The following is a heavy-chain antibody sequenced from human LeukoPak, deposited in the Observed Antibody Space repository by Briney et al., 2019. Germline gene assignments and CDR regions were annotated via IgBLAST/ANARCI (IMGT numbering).Heavy chain of an antibody. V-gene: IGHV4-59*06. D-gene: IGHD3-3*01. CDR1: GGSISSYY. Sequence: NPSETLSLTCTVSGGSISSYYWSWIRQHPGKGLEWIGYIYYSGSTYYNPSLKSRVTISVDTSKNQFSLKLSSVTAADTAVYYCARHAYDFWTPYGMDVWGQGTTVTVSS. CDR2: IYYSGST. CDR3: ARHAYDFWTPYGMDV. J-gene: IGHJ6*02.